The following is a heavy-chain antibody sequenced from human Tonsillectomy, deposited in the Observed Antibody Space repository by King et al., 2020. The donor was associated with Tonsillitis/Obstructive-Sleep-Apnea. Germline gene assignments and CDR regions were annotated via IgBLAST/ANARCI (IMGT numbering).Heavy chain of an antibody. V-gene: IGHV1-18*01. CDR2: ISAYNGNT. Sequence: QLVQSGSEVKKPGASVKVSCKASGYTFTSYGISWVRQAPGQGLEWMGWISAYNGNTNYAQKRQGGVTLTTDTSTSTAYMELRSLRSDDTAVYYCAREFGSGWYGGAFDYWGQGTLVTVSS. CDR3: AREFGSGWYGGAFDY. J-gene: IGHJ4*02. CDR1: GYTFTSYG. D-gene: IGHD6-19*01.